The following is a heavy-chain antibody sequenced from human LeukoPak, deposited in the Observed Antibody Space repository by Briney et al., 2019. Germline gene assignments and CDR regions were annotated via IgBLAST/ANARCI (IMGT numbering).Heavy chain of an antibody. CDR1: GYTFTSYY. CDR3: ARAEYQLLYRN. J-gene: IGHJ4*02. V-gene: IGHV1-46*01. CDR2: INPSGGST. D-gene: IGHD2-2*02. Sequence: ASVKVSCKASGYTFTSYYMHWVRQAPGQGLEWMGIINPSGGSTSYAQKLQGRVTMTRDMSTSTAYMELSSLRSEDTAVYYCARAEYQLLYRNWGQGTLVTVSS.